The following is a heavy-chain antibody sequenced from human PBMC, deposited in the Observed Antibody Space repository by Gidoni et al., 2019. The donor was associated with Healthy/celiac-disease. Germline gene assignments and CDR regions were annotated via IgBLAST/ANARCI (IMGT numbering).Heavy chain of an antibody. J-gene: IGHJ2*01. CDR3: ARDGSSSAQGYFDL. CDR1: GFPFSSYA. D-gene: IGHD6-6*01. CDR2: IGTAGDP. Sequence: EVQLVESGGGLVQPAGSLRLSCAASGFPFSSYAMHWVRQATGKGLEWVSAIGTAGDPYYPGSVKGRFTSSRENAKNSLYLQMNSPRAGDTAVYYCARDGSSSAQGYFDLWGRGTLVTVSS. V-gene: IGHV3-13*05.